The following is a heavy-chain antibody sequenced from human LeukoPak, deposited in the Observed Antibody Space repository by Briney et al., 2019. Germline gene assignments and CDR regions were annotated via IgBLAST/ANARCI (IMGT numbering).Heavy chain of an antibody. CDR1: GYTFTSYY. V-gene: IGHV1-46*01. CDR2: INPSGGST. D-gene: IGHD3-22*01. Sequence: GASVKVSCKASGYTFTSYYMHWVRQAPGQGLEWMGIINPSGGSTSYAQKFQGRVTMTRDMSTSTVYVELSSLRSEDTAVYYCARDLYHRYYDNSGYAFDYWGQGTLVTVSS. CDR3: ARDLYHRYYDNSGYAFDY. J-gene: IGHJ4*02.